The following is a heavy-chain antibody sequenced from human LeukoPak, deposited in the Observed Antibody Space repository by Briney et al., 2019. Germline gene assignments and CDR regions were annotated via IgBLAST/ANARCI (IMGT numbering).Heavy chain of an antibody. CDR2: MNPNSSNT. Sequence: GASVTVSLKASGYTFTSYDIYWVRQPKAQGMEWMGWMNPNSSNTTNAHKFQGRVTITRNNPISTAYMELSSLRSEDTAVYYCARGRITIFGVVSIAGDFDYWGQGTLVTVSS. J-gene: IGHJ4*02. D-gene: IGHD3-3*01. CDR3: ARGRITIFGVVSIAGDFDY. V-gene: IGHV1-8*02. CDR1: GYTFTSYD.